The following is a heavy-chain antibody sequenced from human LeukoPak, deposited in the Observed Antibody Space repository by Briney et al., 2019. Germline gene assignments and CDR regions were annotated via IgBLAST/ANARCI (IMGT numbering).Heavy chain of an antibody. D-gene: IGHD2-21*02. CDR3: TTRTRYCGGDCYPFDY. CDR1: GFTFTNAW. J-gene: IGHJ4*02. V-gene: IGHV3-15*01. Sequence: GGSLRLSCAASGFTFTNAWMSWIRQAPGKGPEWVGRIKSKTDGETKDYAAPVKGRFTISRDDSKNTLYMEMNSLKTEDTAVYYCTTRTRYCGGDCYPFDYGGQGTLVTVSS. CDR2: IKSKTDGETK.